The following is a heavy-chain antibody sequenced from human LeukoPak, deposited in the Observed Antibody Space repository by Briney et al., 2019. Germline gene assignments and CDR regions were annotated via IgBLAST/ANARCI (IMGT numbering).Heavy chain of an antibody. J-gene: IGHJ4*02. CDR2: IYYSAST. CDR3: SSLNPPWGSGFDY. V-gene: IGHV4-39*01. D-gene: IGHD3-16*01. CDR1: GGSISSSSYY. Sequence: PSETLSLTCTVSGGSISSSSYYWGWIRQPPRKGLEWIGSIYYSASTYYNPSLKSRVTISVDTSKTQFSLKLSSVTAAYTAVYYCSSLNPPWGSGFDYWGQGNLVTVSS.